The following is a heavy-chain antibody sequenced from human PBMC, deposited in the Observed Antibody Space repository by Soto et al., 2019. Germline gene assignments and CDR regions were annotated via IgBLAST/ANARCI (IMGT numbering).Heavy chain of an antibody. V-gene: IGHV4-30-4*01. D-gene: IGHD1-26*01. CDR1: CRSISSGDCY. J-gene: IGHJ4*02. CDR2: IYYSGSA. CDR3: ARDLVGASFDY. Sequence: LSLTRTLSCRSISSGDCYRSWIWQPPGKGPAWIGYIYYSGSANYNPSVKNGVTISVDTSKNQFSLKLSAVTAADTAVYYCARDLVGASFDYWGQGTLVTVSS.